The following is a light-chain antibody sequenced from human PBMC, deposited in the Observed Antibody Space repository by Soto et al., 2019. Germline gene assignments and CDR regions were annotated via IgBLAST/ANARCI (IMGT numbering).Light chain of an antibody. Sequence: EILLAQSPAPPSLSPGGRATPSCRASQSVRSSHLAWYQQKPGQAPRLLIHGASTRATGFPARFSGSGSGTDFTLTISSLQSEDFAVYYCQQYNNWPWTFGQGTKVDIK. CDR1: QSVRSSH. J-gene: IGKJ1*01. CDR2: GAS. V-gene: IGKV3-15*01. CDR3: QQYNNWPWT.